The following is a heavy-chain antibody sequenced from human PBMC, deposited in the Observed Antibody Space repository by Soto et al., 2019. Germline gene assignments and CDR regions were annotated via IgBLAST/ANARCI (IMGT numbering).Heavy chain of an antibody. CDR3: AREPHYYDSSGQDAFDI. J-gene: IGHJ3*02. V-gene: IGHV3-33*01. Sequence: VAVIWYDGSNKYYADSVKGRFTISRDNSKNTLYLQMNSLRAEDTAVYYCAREPHYYDSSGQDAFDIWGQGTMVTVSS. D-gene: IGHD3-22*01. CDR2: IWYDGSNK.